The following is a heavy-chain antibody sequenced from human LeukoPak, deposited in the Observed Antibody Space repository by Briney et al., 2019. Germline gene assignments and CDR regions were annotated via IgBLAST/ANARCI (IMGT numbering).Heavy chain of an antibody. CDR1: RFTFSSYG. V-gene: IGHV3-30*02. CDR3: AKGKTYYYYFMDV. Sequence: PGGSLRLSCAASRFTFSSYGMHWVRQAPGKGLEWVAFIRYDGSNKYYADSVKGRFTITKDNYKNTLYVQMSSLRAEDTAVYCCAKGKTYYYYFMDVWGKGTTVTVSS. J-gene: IGHJ6*03. CDR2: IRYDGSNK.